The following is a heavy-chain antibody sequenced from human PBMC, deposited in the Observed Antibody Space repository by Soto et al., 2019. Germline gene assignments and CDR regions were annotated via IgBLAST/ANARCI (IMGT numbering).Heavy chain of an antibody. V-gene: IGHV3-30*18. D-gene: IGHD4-17*01. Sequence: GGSLRLSCAASGFTFSSYGMHWVRQAPGKGLEWVAVISYDGSNKYYADSVKGRFTISRDNSKNTLYLQMNSLRAEDTAVYYCAKDYGGKGFYYYGMDVWGQGTTVTVSS. CDR2: ISYDGSNK. CDR3: AKDYGGKGFYYYGMDV. J-gene: IGHJ6*02. CDR1: GFTFSSYG.